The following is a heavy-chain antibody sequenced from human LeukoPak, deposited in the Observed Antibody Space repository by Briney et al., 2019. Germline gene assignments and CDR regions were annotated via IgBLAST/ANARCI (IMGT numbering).Heavy chain of an antibody. CDR3: AKDMGSGSYFDAFDI. D-gene: IGHD1-26*01. CDR1: GFTFSNNA. J-gene: IGHJ3*02. Sequence: GGSLRLSCAASGFTFSNNAMNWVRQAPGKGLEWVSATSTSGGSAYYADSVKGRFTISRDNSKNTLYLQMNSLRAEDTALYYCAKDMGSGSYFDAFDIWGQGTMVTVSS. CDR2: TSTSGGSA. V-gene: IGHV3-23*01.